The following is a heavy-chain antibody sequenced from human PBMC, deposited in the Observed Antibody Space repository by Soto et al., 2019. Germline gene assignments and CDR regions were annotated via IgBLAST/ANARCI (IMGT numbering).Heavy chain of an antibody. J-gene: IGHJ4*02. Sequence: QVQLVQSGAEVKKPGSSVKVSCKASGGTFSSYAISWVRQAPGQGLEWMGGIIPIFGTANYAQKFQGRVQITERESRSTAYMARSSLRSAATAVYYCARRVGATRGYYCDYWGQGTLVTVSS. D-gene: IGHD1-26*01. CDR1: GGTFSSYA. V-gene: IGHV1-69*12. CDR3: ARRVGATRGYYCDY. CDR2: IIPIFGTA.